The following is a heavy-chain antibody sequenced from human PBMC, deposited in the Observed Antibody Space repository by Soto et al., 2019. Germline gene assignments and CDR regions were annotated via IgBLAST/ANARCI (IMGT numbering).Heavy chain of an antibody. D-gene: IGHD6-19*01. Sequence: ASVKVSCKASGYTFTSFGISWVRQAPGQGLEWMGWISAYNGNTNYAQKLQGRVTMTTDTSTSTAYMELRSLRSDDTAVYYCAREVVRVAGTRWFDPWGQGTLVTVSS. J-gene: IGHJ5*02. CDR3: AREVVRVAGTRWFDP. CDR1: GYTFTSFG. V-gene: IGHV1-18*01. CDR2: ISAYNGNT.